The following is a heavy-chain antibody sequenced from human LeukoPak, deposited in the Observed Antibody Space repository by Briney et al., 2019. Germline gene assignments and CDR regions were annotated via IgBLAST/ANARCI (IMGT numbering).Heavy chain of an antibody. CDR1: GGSINSYY. J-gene: IGHJ3*02. V-gene: IGHV4-59*01. Sequence: SETLSLTCIVSGGSINSYYWSWIRQPPGKGLEWIGYIYYSGSTDYNPSLKSRVTISVDTPKNQFSLKLSSVTAADTAVYYCARAVTSNNAFDIWGQGTLVTVSS. CDR2: IYYSGST. CDR3: ARAVTSNNAFDI. D-gene: IGHD4-17*01.